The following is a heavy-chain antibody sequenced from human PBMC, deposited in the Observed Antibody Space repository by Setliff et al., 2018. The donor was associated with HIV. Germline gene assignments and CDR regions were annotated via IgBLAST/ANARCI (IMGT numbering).Heavy chain of an antibody. J-gene: IGHJ3*01. Sequence: GGSLRLSCVASVFTFTTYDMTWVRQAPGKGLEWVSYITDSGAYCADSVKGRFTISRDTSKNTLYLQLNSLRAEDTAVYYCRIPPNGGRSFDVWGQGTMVTVS. V-gene: IGHV3-23*01. CDR2: ITDSGA. CDR3: RIPPNGGRSFDV. D-gene: IGHD2-8*01. CDR1: VFTFTTYD.